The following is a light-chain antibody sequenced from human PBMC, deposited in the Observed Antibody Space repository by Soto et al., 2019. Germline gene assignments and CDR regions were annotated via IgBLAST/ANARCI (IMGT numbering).Light chain of an antibody. CDR2: GNT. CDR3: QSYENSRTGFYV. CDR1: SSDIGAGFD. Sequence: QSVLTQPPSVSGAPGQRVTISCTGSSSDIGAGFDVHWYQHLPGTAPKLLIYGNTNRPLGVPGRFSGSKSGTSASLVITGLQAEDEADYYCQSYENSRTGFYVFGTGTKLTVL. V-gene: IGLV1-40*01. J-gene: IGLJ1*01.